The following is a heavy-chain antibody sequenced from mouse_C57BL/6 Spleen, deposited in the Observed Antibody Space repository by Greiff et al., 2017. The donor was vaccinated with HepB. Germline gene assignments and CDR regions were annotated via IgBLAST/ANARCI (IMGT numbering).Heavy chain of an antibody. J-gene: IGHJ3*01. CDR2: INPNNGGT. V-gene: IGHV1-18*01. CDR3: ARASSRTWLAY. CDR1: GYTFTDYN. Sequence: EVQLQQSGPELVKPGASVKIPCKASGYTFTDYNMDWVKQSHGKSLEWIGDINPNNGGTIYNQKFKGKATLTVDKSSSTAYMELRSLTSEDTAVYYCARASSRTWLAYWGQGTLVTVSA.